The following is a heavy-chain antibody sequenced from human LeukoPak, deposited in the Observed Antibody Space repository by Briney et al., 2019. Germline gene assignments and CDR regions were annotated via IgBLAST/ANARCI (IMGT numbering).Heavy chain of an antibody. Sequence: SETLSLTCTVSGGSISSSSYYWGWIRQPPGKGLEWIGSIYYSGSTNYNPSLKSRVTISLDTSKTQFSLKLSSVTAADTAVYYCARGYWTDTPLVGYWGQGTLVTVSS. D-gene: IGHD1-1*01. CDR1: GGSISSSSYY. J-gene: IGHJ4*02. CDR3: ARGYWTDTPLVGY. V-gene: IGHV4-39*07. CDR2: IYYSGST.